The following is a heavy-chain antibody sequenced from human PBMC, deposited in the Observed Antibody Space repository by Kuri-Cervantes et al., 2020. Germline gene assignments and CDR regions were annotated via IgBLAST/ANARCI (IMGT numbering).Heavy chain of an antibody. CDR3: ARIPRPNVLRGDWFDP. Sequence: ASVKVSCKASGYTFTSYGINWVRQAPGQRLEWMGWISTYNGNTNYAQKLQGRVTMTTDTSTSTAYMELRSLRSDDTAVYYCARIPRPNVLRGDWFDPWCQGTLVTVSS. CDR1: GYTFTSYG. V-gene: IGHV1-18*01. CDR2: ISTYNGNT. D-gene: IGHD1-1*01. J-gene: IGHJ5*02.